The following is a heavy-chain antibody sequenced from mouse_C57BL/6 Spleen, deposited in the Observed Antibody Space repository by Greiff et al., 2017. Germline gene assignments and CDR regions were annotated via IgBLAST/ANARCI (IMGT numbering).Heavy chain of an antibody. CDR3: ASYSNYGAWFAY. V-gene: IGHV1-64*01. J-gene: IGHJ3*01. CDR1: GYTFTSYW. Sequence: QVQLQQPGAELVKPGASVKLSCKASGYTFTSYWMHWVKQRPGQGLEWIGMIHPNSGSTNYNEKFKSKATLTVDKSSSTAYMQLSSLTSEDSAVYYCASYSNYGAWFAYWGQGTLVTVSA. CDR2: IHPNSGST. D-gene: IGHD2-5*01.